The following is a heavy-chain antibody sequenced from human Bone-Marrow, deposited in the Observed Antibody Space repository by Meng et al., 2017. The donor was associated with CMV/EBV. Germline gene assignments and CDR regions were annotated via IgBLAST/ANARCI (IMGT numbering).Heavy chain of an antibody. D-gene: IGHD5-18*01. J-gene: IGHJ4*02. V-gene: IGHV4-4*02. CDR1: GVSISSSNW. CDR3: ARVSGYSYGWGVYFDY. Sequence: SGVSISSSNWWSWVRQPPGKGLEWIGEIYHSGSTNYNPSLKSRVTISVDKSKNQFSLKLSSVTAADTAVYYCARVSGYSYGWGVYFDYWGQGTLVTVSS. CDR2: IYHSGST.